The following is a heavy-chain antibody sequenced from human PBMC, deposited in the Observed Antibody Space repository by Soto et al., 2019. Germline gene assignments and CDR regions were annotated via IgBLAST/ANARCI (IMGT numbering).Heavy chain of an antibody. CDR2: TYSSGST. CDR1: GCYISVYY. J-gene: IGHJ4*02. V-gene: IGHV4-59*01. CDR3: ARGGDYADPFDF. Sequence: SETLSLTCTVSGCYISVYYWTWIRQPPGKGLEWIGFTYSSGSTTSNPSLKSRVSISIDTSRKEFSLKLTSVTAADTAVYYCARGGDYADPFDFWGQGTLVTVSS. D-gene: IGHD4-17*01.